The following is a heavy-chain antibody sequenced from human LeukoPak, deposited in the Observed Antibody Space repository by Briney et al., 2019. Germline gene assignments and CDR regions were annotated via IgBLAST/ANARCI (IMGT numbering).Heavy chain of an antibody. Sequence: SVKVSCKASGGTFSSYAISWVRQAPGQGLEWMGGIIPIFGTANYAQKFQGRVTITADESTSTAYMELSSLRSEDTAVYYCARSYRSYYYYYMDVWDKGATVTISS. CDR3: ARSYRSYYYYYMDV. D-gene: IGHD1-26*01. CDR1: GGTFSSYA. V-gene: IGHV1-69*13. CDR2: IIPIFGTA. J-gene: IGHJ6*03.